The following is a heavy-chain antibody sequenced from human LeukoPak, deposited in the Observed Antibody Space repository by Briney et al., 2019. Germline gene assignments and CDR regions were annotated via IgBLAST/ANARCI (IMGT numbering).Heavy chain of an antibody. D-gene: IGHD2-15*01. CDR2: IRYDGSNK. CDR3: ARDPGYCSGGSCYESGYYYYYMDV. J-gene: IGHJ6*03. CDR1: GFTFSSYG. Sequence: GGSLRLSCAASGFTFSSYGMHWVRQAPGKGLEWVAFIRYDGSNKYYADSVKGRFTISRDNAKNSLYLQMNSLRAEDTAVYYCARDPGYCSGGSCYESGYYYYYMDVWGKGTTVTVSS. V-gene: IGHV3-30*02.